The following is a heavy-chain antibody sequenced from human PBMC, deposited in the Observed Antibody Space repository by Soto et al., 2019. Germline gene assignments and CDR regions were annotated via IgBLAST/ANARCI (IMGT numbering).Heavy chain of an antibody. CDR3: AKEGYSDSSGYLVY. V-gene: IGHV3-23*01. CDR2: ISGIGGST. CDR1: GFTFSSYA. D-gene: IGHD3-22*01. J-gene: IGHJ4*02. Sequence: GALRLSCAASGFTFSSYAMSWVRQAPGKGLEWVSTISGIGGSTYYADSVKGRFTISRDNSKNTLYLQMNSLRAEDTAVYYCAKEGYSDSSGYLVYWGQGTLVTVSS.